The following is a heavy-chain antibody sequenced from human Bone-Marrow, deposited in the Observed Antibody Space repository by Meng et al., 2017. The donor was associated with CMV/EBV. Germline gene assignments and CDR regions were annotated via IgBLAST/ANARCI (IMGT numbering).Heavy chain of an antibody. D-gene: IGHD5-18*01. Sequence: SETLSLTCTVSGYSISSGYYWGWIRQPPGKGLEWIGSIYHSGSTYYNPSLKSRVTISVDTSKNQFSLKLSSVTAADTAVYYCARERRYSHDAFDIWGQGTMVTVSS. V-gene: IGHV4-38-2*02. J-gene: IGHJ3*02. CDR2: IYHSGST. CDR3: ARERRYSHDAFDI. CDR1: GYSISSGYY.